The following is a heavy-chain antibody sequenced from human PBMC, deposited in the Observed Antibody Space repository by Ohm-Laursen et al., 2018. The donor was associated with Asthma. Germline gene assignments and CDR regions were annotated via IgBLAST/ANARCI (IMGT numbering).Heavy chain of an antibody. CDR3: ARDRGYGGMDV. J-gene: IGHJ6*02. Sequence: GSLRLSCAASGFTFDDYAMHWVRQAPGKGLVWVSRINSDGSSTSYADSVKGRFTISRDNAKNTLYLQMNSLRAEDTAVYYCARDRGYGGMDVWGQGTTVTVSS. CDR2: INSDGSST. D-gene: IGHD5-12*01. CDR1: GFTFDDYA. V-gene: IGHV3-74*01.